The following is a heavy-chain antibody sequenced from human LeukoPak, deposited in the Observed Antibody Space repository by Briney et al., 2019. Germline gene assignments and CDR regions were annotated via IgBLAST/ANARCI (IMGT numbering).Heavy chain of an antibody. D-gene: IGHD4-17*01. CDR3: AREATLTNIFDY. J-gene: IGHJ4*02. Sequence: SETLSLTCTVSGGSISSGDYYWSWIRQPPGKGLEWIGYIYYSGSTYYNPSLKSRVTISVDTSKNQFSLKVSSVTAADTAVYYCAREATLTNIFDYWGQGTLVTVSS. CDR2: IYYSGST. CDR1: GGSISSGDYY. V-gene: IGHV4-30-4*01.